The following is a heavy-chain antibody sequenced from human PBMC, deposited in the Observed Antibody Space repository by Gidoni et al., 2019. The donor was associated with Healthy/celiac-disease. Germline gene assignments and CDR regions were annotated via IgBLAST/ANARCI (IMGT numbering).Heavy chain of an antibody. Sequence: QVQLVEYGGGVVQPGGALKLSCAASGFTFSSCAMHWVRQAPGKGLEWVAVISYDGSNKYYADSVKGRFTISRDNSKNTLYLQMNSLRAEETAVYYCARDWQWLNYWGQGTLVTVSS. D-gene: IGHD6-19*01. CDR1: GFTFSSCA. J-gene: IGHJ4*02. CDR2: ISYDGSNK. CDR3: ARDWQWLNY. V-gene: IGHV3-30-3*01.